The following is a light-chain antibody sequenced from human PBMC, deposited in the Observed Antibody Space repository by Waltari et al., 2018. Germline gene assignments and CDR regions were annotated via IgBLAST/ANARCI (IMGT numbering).Light chain of an antibody. CDR1: QSIVVW. CDR3: LQYNSYPWT. Sequence: EIQYTQSPSTLSASVGDRDTITCRASQSIVVWFAWYQQKPGTAPRLLIYKASYLASGVPSRFSGSASGTAFTLTISRLQADDFATYYCLQYNSYPWTFGQGTTVEIK. CDR2: KAS. J-gene: IGKJ1*01. V-gene: IGKV1-5*03.